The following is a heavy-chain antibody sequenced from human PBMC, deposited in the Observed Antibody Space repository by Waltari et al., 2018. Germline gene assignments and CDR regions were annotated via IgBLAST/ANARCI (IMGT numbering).Heavy chain of an antibody. CDR2: INPSGGST. CDR3: ALDTGALWMDV. Sequence: QVQLVQSGAEVKKPGASVKISCKTSEYTFTSSYIHWVRQAPGQGLEWMGIINPSGGSTIYAQKFQGRVTMTRDTSTSTVYMELSSLRSDDTAVYYCALDTGALWMDVWGQGPRSPSP. CDR1: EYTFTSSY. J-gene: IGHJ6*02. D-gene: IGHD2-21*01. V-gene: IGHV1-46*01.